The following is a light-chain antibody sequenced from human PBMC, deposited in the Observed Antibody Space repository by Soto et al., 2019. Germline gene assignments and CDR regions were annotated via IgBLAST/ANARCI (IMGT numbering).Light chain of an antibody. Sequence: DIQMTQSPSTLSATAGDRVTITCRASQSISSWWAWYQHKPGKAPKLLIYDASNLDSGVPSRFSGSGSGAEFSLTISSLQPDDCATYYCQQYENYWTFGQGTRVEIK. J-gene: IGKJ1*01. CDR3: QQYENYWT. CDR2: DAS. CDR1: QSISSW. V-gene: IGKV1-5*01.